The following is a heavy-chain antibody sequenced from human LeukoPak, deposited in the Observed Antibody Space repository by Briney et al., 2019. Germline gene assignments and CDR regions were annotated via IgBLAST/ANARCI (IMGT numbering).Heavy chain of an antibody. Sequence: SETLSLTCTVSGYSISSGYYWGWIRQPPGKGLEWIGSIYHSGSTYYNPSLKSRVTMSVDTSKNQFSLKLSSVTAADTAVYYCARGGGGYFDYWGQGTLVTVSS. CDR3: ARGGGGYFDY. V-gene: IGHV4-38-2*02. CDR2: IYHSGST. D-gene: IGHD2-15*01. CDR1: GYSISSGYY. J-gene: IGHJ4*02.